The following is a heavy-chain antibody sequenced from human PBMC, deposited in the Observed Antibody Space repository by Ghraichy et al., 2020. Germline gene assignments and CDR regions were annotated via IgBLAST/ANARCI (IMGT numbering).Heavy chain of an antibody. Sequence: SVKVSCKASGGTFSSYAISWVRQAPGQGLEWMGGIIPIFGTANYAQKFQGRVTITADESTSTAYMELSSLRSEDTAVYYCARSPPVVVTKEGWFDPWGQGTLVTVSS. CDR2: IIPIFGTA. V-gene: IGHV1-69*13. CDR1: GGTFSSYA. D-gene: IGHD2-21*02. J-gene: IGHJ5*02. CDR3: ARSPPVVVTKEGWFDP.